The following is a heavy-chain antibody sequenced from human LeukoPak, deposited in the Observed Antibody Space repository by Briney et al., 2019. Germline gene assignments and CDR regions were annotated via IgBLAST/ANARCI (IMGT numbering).Heavy chain of an antibody. V-gene: IGHV3-30-3*01. D-gene: IGHD3-3*01. Sequence: GESLRLSCAASGFTFSSYAMHWVRQAPGKGLEWVAVISYDGSNKYYADSVKGRFTISRDNSKNTLYLQMNSLRAEDTAVYYCARDFKIFGVVFYFDYWGQGTLVTVSS. CDR3: ARDFKIFGVVFYFDY. CDR1: GFTFSSYA. J-gene: IGHJ4*02. CDR2: ISYDGSNK.